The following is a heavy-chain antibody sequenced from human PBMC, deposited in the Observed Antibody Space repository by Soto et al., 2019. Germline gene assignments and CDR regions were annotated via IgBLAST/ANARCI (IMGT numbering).Heavy chain of an antibody. CDR2: IIPFIGTA. CDR3: ARVVVTTVPASYYYDMDV. J-gene: IGHJ6*02. D-gene: IGHD4-4*01. Sequence: QVQLVQSGAEVKKPGSSVTVSCKASGGTFSSYAISWVRQAPGQGLEWMGRIIPFIGTANYAQKFQGRVTITADESTSTAYMELTSLRSEDTAVYYCARVVVTTVPASYYYDMDVWGQGTTVTVSS. V-gene: IGHV1-69*18. CDR1: GGTFSSYA.